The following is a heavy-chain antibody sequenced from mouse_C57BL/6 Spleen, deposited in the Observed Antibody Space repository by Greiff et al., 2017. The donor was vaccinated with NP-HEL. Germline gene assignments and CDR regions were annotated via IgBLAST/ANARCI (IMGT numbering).Heavy chain of an antibody. D-gene: IGHD1-1*01. CDR1: GYTFTSYW. J-gene: IGHJ3*01. Sequence: QVQLQQPGAELVKPGASVKLSCKASGYTFTSYWMQWVKQRPGQGLEWIGEIDPSASYTNYNKKFKGKATLTVDTSSSTAYMQLSSLTSEDAAVYYCAREGTVVAPFAYWGQGTLVTVSA. CDR3: AREGTVVAPFAY. V-gene: IGHV1-50*01. CDR2: IDPSASYT.